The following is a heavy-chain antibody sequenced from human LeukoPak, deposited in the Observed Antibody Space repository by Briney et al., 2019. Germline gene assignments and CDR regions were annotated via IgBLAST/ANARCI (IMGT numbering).Heavy chain of an antibody. CDR3: ARGAKCSGGGCDSKEYVYYFDY. CDR1: GYTFTGYY. D-gene: IGHD6-25*01. J-gene: IGHJ4*02. CDR2: INPNSGGT. Sequence: ASVKVSCKASGYTFTGYYMHWVRQAPGQGLEWMGWINPNSGGTNYAQKFQGRVTMTRDTSISTAYMELSRLRSDDTAMYYCARGAKCSGGGCDSKEYVYYFDYWGQGTLVTVSS. V-gene: IGHV1-2*02.